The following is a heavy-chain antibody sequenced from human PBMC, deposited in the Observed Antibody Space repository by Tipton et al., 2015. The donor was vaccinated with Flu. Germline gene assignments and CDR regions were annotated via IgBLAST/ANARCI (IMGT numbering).Heavy chain of an antibody. CDR2: IYYSGST. CDR1: GGSISSGGYY. D-gene: IGHD5-24*01. J-gene: IGHJ4*02. Sequence: LRLSCTVSGGSISSGGYYWSWIRQHPGKGLEWIGYIYYSGSTYYNPSLKSRVTISVDTSKNQFSLKLSSVTAADTAVYYCARVEMATTPYFDYWGQGTLVTVSS. CDR3: ARVEMATTPYFDY. V-gene: IGHV4-31*02.